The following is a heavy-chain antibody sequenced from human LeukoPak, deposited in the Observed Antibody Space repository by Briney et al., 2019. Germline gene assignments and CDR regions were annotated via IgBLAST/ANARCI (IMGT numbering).Heavy chain of an antibody. Sequence: TGGSLRPSCAASGFTFDDYGMSWVRQAPGKGLELVSGIKWNGGSTGYADSVKGRFTISRDNAKNSLYLQMNSLRAEDTALYYCARVDPNGAFDIWGQGTMVTVSS. V-gene: IGHV3-20*04. J-gene: IGHJ3*02. CDR3: ARVDPNGAFDI. CDR2: IKWNGGST. CDR1: GFTFDDYG.